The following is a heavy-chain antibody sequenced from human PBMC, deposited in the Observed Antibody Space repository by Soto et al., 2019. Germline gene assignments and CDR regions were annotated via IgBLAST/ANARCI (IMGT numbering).Heavy chain of an antibody. CDR1: GFTFSSYG. J-gene: IGHJ4*02. D-gene: IGHD2-15*01. Sequence: QVQLVESGGGVVQPGRSLRLSCAASGFTFSSYGMHWVRQAPGKGLEWVAVIWYDGSNKYYADSVKGRFTISRDDSKNTLYLQMNSLRAEDTAVHYCARGRNYGGNPGLFDYWGQGTLVTVSS. CDR3: ARGRNYGGNPGLFDY. CDR2: IWYDGSNK. V-gene: IGHV3-33*01.